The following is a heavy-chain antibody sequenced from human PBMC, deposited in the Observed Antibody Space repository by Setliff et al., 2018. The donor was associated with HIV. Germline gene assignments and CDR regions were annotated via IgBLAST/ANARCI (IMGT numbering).Heavy chain of an antibody. CDR1: GGSISSSSYY. CDR3: ARRGSTRYCRSSGYLFDY. CDR2: IYYSGST. V-gene: IGHV4-39*01. D-gene: IGHD2-2*01. Sequence: NPSETLSLTCTVSGGSISSSSYYWDWIRQPPGKGLEWIGSIYYSGSTYYNPSLKSRVAISVDTSKNQFSLKLSSVTAADTAVYYCARRGSTRYCRSSGYLFDYWGQGTLVTVSS. J-gene: IGHJ4*02.